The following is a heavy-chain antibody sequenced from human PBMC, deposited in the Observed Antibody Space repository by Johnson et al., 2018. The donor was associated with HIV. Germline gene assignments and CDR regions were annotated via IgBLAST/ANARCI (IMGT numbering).Heavy chain of an antibody. J-gene: IGHJ3*02. CDR3: AKVGAMVVTPRGEAFDI. CDR2: IKGDGSEK. D-gene: IGHD4-23*01. V-gene: IGHV3-7*02. CDR1: GFTFSNNW. Sequence: VQLVESGGGLVQPGGSLRLSCRASGFTFSNNWMNWVRQAPGKGLEWVANIKGDGSEKYHVDSVRGRFTISRDNAKNSLYLQMNSQRAEDTSVYDCAKVGAMVVTPRGEAFDIWGQGTMVTVSS.